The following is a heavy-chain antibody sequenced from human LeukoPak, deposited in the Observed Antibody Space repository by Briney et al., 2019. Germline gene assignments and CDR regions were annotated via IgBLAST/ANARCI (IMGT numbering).Heavy chain of an antibody. CDR3: AKDCSSTSCFWGY. CDR1: GFTFSSYG. J-gene: IGHJ4*02. V-gene: IGHV3-30*02. D-gene: IGHD2-2*01. Sequence: GGSLRLSRAASGFTFSSYGMHWVRQAPGKGLEWVAFIRYDGSNKYYADSVKGRFTISRDNSKNTLYLQMNSLRAEDTAVYYCAKDCSSTSCFWGYWGQGTLVTVSS. CDR2: IRYDGSNK.